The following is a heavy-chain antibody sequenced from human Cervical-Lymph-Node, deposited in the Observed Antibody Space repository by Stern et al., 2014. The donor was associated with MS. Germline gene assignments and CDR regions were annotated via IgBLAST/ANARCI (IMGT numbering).Heavy chain of an antibody. CDR1: GFTFSPYA. Sequence: EVPLVQSGGGLLQPGGSLRLSCAASGFTFSPYAMTGVGNTPGKGLDWASHLAGSGLDTYDADSVKGRFTISRDNIKNTLFLQMSSLRAEDTAVYYCAKGPGSSGYESVPFDDWGQGTLVTVSA. V-gene: IGHV3-23*04. CDR2: LAGSGLDT. CDR3: AKGPGSSGYESVPFDD. D-gene: IGHD3-22*01. J-gene: IGHJ4*02.